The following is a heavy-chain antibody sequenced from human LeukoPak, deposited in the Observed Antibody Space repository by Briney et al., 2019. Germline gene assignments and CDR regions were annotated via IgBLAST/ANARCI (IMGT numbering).Heavy chain of an antibody. J-gene: IGHJ4*02. D-gene: IGHD1-14*01. V-gene: IGHV1-18*01. Sequence: ASVKVSCTASGYTFTTFGISWVRQAPGQGLEWMGWISAYNGNTNYAQKLQGRVTVTTDTSTSTAYMELRSLRSDDTAVYYCARVRTHGNFDYWGQGTLVTVSS. CDR1: GYTFTTFG. CDR3: ARVRTHGNFDY. CDR2: ISAYNGNT.